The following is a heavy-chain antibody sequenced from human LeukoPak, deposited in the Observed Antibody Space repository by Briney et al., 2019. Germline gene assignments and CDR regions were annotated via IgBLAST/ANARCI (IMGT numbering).Heavy chain of an antibody. D-gene: IGHD4-11*01. V-gene: IGHV3-72*01. CDR2: SRNKVNSYTT. Sequence: GGSLRLSCAASGFTFSDHYMDWVRQAPGRGLEWVGRSRNKVNSYTTTYAASVRGRFTISRDDSQKSLYLQMNSLKTEDTAVYYCVLEMTTISALDNWGQGTLVTVSS. CDR1: GFTFSDHY. J-gene: IGHJ4*02. CDR3: VLEMTTISALDN.